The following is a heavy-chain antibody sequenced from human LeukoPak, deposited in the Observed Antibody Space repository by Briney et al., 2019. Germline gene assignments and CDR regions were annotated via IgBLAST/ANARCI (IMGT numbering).Heavy chain of an antibody. CDR3: ARDTGAAFDI. CDR1: GFTXXSNY. V-gene: IGHV3-48*04. J-gene: IGHJ3*02. CDR2: ISGSSNTI. Sequence: LXLSXXXXGFTXXSNYXSWVRQAPGKGLEWVSYISGSSNTIYYADSVKGRFTVSRDNAKNTLYLQMNSLRAEDTAVYYCARDTGAAFDIWGQGTMVTVSS.